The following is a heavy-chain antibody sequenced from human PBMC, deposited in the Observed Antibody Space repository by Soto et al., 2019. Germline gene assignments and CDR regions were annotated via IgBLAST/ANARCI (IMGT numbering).Heavy chain of an antibody. D-gene: IGHD5-12*01. V-gene: IGHV3-74*01. CDR1: GFTFSEYW. J-gene: IGHJ4*02. Sequence: EVHLVESGGGVVQPGGSLRLSCAASGFTFSEYWMHWVRQVPGKGLEWVSRIQSDGSSISYADSVKGRFTISRDNAKNTLYLQINSLRAEDTAVYFCANFLHSGYDSEYWGQGTLVTVS. CDR3: ANFLHSGYDSEY. CDR2: IQSDGSSI.